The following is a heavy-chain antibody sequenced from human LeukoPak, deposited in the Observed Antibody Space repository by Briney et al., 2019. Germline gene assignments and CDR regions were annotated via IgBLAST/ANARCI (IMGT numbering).Heavy chain of an antibody. CDR1: GGSFSDYY. D-gene: IGHD4-11*01. CDR2: IYYSGST. CDR3: ARKVTISHYFDY. V-gene: IGHV4-34*09. J-gene: IGHJ4*02. Sequence: PSETLSLTCDVYGGSFSDYYWTWIRQPPGKGLEWIGYIYYSGSTYYNPSLKSRVTISVDTSKNQFSLKLSSVTAADTAVYYCARKVTISHYFDYWGQGTLVTVSS.